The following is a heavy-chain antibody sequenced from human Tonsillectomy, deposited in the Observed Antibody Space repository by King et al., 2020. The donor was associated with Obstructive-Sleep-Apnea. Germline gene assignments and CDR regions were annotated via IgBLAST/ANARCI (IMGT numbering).Heavy chain of an antibody. D-gene: IGHD2-15*01. CDR1: GCSISSYY. CDR3: ARGYCSGGSCVSYNWFDP. Sequence: VQLQESGPGLVKPSETLSLTCTVSGCSISSYYWSWIRQPAGKGLEWIGRIYTSGSTNYNPSLKIRVTMSVDTSKNQFSRKLGRVTAADTAVYYCARGYCSGGSCVSYNWFDPWGQGTLVTVSS. V-gene: IGHV4-4*07. J-gene: IGHJ5*02. CDR2: IYTSGST.